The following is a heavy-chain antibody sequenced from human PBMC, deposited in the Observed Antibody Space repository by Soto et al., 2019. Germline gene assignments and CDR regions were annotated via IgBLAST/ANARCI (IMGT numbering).Heavy chain of an antibody. V-gene: IGHV1-18*04. CDR2: ISAYNGNT. CDR3: ARFRDFWSGYYTGIFYGMDV. J-gene: IGHJ6*02. Sequence: QVQLVQSGAEVKKPGASVKVSCKASGYTFTSYGISWVRQAPGQGLEWMGWISAYNGNTNYAQKLQGRVTMTTDTSTSTAYMELRSLISDDTAVYYCARFRDFWSGYYTGIFYGMDVWGQGTTVTVSS. D-gene: IGHD3-3*01. CDR1: GYTFTSYG.